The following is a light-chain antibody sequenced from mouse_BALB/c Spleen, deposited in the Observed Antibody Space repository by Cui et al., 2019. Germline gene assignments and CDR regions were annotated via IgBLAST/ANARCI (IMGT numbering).Light chain of an antibody. V-gene: IGKV4-74*01. Sequence: QIVLTQSPAIMSASLGERVTMTCTASSSVSSSYLHWYHQKPGSSHKLWIYSTSNLASGVPARFSGSGSGTSYSLTISSMEAEDAATYYCHQYHRSPYTFGGGTKLEIK. CDR2: STS. CDR1: SSVSSSY. CDR3: HQYHRSPYT. J-gene: IGKJ2*01.